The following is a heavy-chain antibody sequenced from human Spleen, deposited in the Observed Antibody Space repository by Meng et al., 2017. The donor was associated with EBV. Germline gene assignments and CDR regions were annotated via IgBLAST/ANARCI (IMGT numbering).Heavy chain of an antibody. D-gene: IGHD1-26*01. CDR2: MNPESSNT. CDR1: GYTFTNYD. V-gene: IGHV1-8*02. J-gene: IGHJ5*02. Sequence: QVQLVQAGAEVKKPGASVKVACKASGYTFTNYDINWVRQAAGQGLEWMGWMNPESSNTGYAQKFQGRVTMTTDTSTSTAYMELRSLRSDDTAVYYCARDLQWELLSWFDPWGQGTLVTVSS. CDR3: ARDLQWELLSWFDP.